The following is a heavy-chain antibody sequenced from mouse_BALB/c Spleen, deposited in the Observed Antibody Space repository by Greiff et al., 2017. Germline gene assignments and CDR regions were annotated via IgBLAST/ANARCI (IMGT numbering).Heavy chain of an antibody. CDR2: IDPSDSYT. J-gene: IGHJ3*01. CDR3: ARRGHDYDGFAY. D-gene: IGHD2-4*01. Sequence: VQLQQPGAELVKPGASVKLSCKASGYTFTSYWMHWVKQRPGQGLEWIGEIDPSDSYTNYNQKFKGKATLTVDKSSSTAYMQLSSLTSEDSAVYYCARRGHDYDGFAYWGQGTLVTVSA. CDR1: GYTFTSYW. V-gene: IGHV1-69*02.